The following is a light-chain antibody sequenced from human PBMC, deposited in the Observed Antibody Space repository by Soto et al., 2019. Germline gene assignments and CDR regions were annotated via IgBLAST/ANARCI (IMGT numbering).Light chain of an antibody. J-gene: IGKJ2*01. CDR1: QDINNF. CDR3: QQLHTYPYT. CDR2: DAS. V-gene: IGKV1-33*01. Sequence: DIQMTQSPSSLSASVGDRVTITCQASQDINNFLNWYQQKPGKAPKLLIYDASNLETGVPARFSGSGSGTDFTFTISSLQPEDFATYYCQQLHTYPYTFGQGTKLEIK.